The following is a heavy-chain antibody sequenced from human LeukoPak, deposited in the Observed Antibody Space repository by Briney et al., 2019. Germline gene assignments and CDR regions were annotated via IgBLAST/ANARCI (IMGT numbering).Heavy chain of an antibody. J-gene: IGHJ4*02. D-gene: IGHD3-22*01. V-gene: IGHV1-24*01. CDR1: GYTLTELC. Sequence: GASVKVSCKVSGYTLTELCMHWVRQAPGKGLEWMGGFDPEDGKTIYAQKFQGRVTMTEDTSTDTAYMELSSLRSEDTAVYFCATAPYDSSGYFYFYFDYWGQGTLVTVSS. CDR2: FDPEDGKT. CDR3: ATAPYDSSGYFYFYFDY.